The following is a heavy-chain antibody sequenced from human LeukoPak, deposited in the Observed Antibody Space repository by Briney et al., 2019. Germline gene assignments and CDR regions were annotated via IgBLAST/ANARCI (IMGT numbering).Heavy chain of an antibody. Sequence: PGGSLRLSCAASGFTFSSYSMSWVRQAPGKGLEWVSSISSSSSYIYYADSVKGRFTISRDNAKNSLYLQMNSLRAEDTAVYYCARHVQYCNSTSCSGWFDPWGQGTLVTVSS. CDR3: ARHVQYCNSTSCSGWFDP. D-gene: IGHD2-2*01. V-gene: IGHV3-21*01. CDR2: ISSSSSYI. CDR1: GFTFSSYS. J-gene: IGHJ5*02.